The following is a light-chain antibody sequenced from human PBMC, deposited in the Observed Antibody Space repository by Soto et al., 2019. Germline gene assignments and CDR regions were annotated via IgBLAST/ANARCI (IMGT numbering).Light chain of an antibody. CDR3: QQDKSFSLT. Sequence: DIQMTQAPSTLSASVGDRVTINSRASKSNSSWLAWYQQKPGKAPKLLIYKESSLESGVQSRFSGSGSGTEFTLTISSLQPDEFAIYYCQQDKSFSLTFGGGTKVEIK. CDR2: KES. J-gene: IGKJ4*01. V-gene: IGKV1-5*03. CDR1: KSNSSW.